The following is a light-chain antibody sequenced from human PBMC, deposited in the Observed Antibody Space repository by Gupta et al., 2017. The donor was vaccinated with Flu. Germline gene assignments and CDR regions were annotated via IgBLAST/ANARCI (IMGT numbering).Light chain of an antibody. Sequence: DIQMTQSPPTLSASVGDRVTITCRASQSISNWLAWYQQKPGKAPNLLIYKASNLESGVPSRFSGSGSGTEFTLTISSLQPDDFATFYCQQYNAYPWTFGQGTKVEIK. CDR1: QSISNW. CDR2: KAS. CDR3: QQYNAYPWT. V-gene: IGKV1-5*03. J-gene: IGKJ1*01.